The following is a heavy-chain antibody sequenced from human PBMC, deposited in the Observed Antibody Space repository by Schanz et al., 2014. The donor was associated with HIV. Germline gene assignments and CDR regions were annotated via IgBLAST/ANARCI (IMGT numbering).Heavy chain of an antibody. CDR1: GFTFSSYA. CDR3: AKGQRGIVRGDIDY. D-gene: IGHD3-10*01. V-gene: IGHV3-23*01. CDR2: ISGSGIST. J-gene: IGHJ4*02. Sequence: EVQLLESGGGLVQPGGSLRLSCAASGFTFSSYAMSWVRQAPGKGLEWVSVISGSGISTYYADSVKGRLTISRDNSKNTLYLQMNSLRAEDTAVYYCAKGQRGIVRGDIDYWGQGTLVTVSP.